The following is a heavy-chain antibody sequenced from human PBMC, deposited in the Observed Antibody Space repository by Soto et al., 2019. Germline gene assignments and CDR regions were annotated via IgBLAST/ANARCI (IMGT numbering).Heavy chain of an antibody. CDR1: GFTFSSYA. CDR2: ISYDGSNK. V-gene: IGHV3-30-3*01. J-gene: IGHJ6*02. Sequence: PGVSLRLSCAASGFTFSSYAMRWVRQAPGKGLEGVAVISYDGSNKYYADSVKGRFTISRDNSKNTLYLQMNSLRAEDTAVYYCARGLSPCSGGSCYFWYYYGMDVWGQGTTVTV. CDR3: ARGLSPCSGGSCYFWYYYGMDV. D-gene: IGHD2-15*01.